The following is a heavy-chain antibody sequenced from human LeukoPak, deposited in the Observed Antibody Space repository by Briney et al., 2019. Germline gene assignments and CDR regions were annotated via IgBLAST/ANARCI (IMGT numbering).Heavy chain of an antibody. D-gene: IGHD3-22*01. CDR2: ISSSSSYI. CDR1: GFTFSSYS. J-gene: IGHJ4*02. CDR3: AREIRTEDYYDSSGLDY. V-gene: IGHV3-21*01. Sequence: EGSLRLSCAASGFTFSSYSMNWVRQAPGKGLEWVSSISSSSSYIYYADSVKGRFTISRDNAKDSLYLQMNSLRAEDTAVYYCAREIRTEDYYDSSGLDYWGQGTLVTVSS.